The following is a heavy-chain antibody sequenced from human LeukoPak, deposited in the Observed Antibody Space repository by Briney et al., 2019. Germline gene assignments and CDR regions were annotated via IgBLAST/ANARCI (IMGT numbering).Heavy chain of an antibody. J-gene: IGHJ4*02. Sequence: GGSLRLSCTTSGFAFGDFALRSVRQPAGKGLEWVGFIRRRAYGGAAEYAASVKGRFIISRDDSKGIAYLQMNSLKTEDTAVYYCSRNGLVDFDYWGQGSRVIVSP. CDR1: GFAFGDFA. CDR2: IRRRAYGGAA. CDR3: SRNGLVDFDY. V-gene: IGHV3-49*04.